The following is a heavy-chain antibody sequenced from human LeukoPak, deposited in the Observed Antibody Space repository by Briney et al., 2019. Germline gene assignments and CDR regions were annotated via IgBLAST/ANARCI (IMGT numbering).Heavy chain of an antibody. J-gene: IGHJ3*02. Sequence: SETLSLTCTVSGGSISSSSYYWGWIRQPPGKGLERIGSIYYSGSTYYNPSRKRRVTISVDPSKNLCSLKLSSVTAADTAVYHCTTLNDYSGGDCSNAFDIWGQGTMFTVSS. CDR1: GGSISSSSYY. V-gene: IGHV4-39*01. CDR2: IYYSGST. D-gene: IGHD2-21*02. CDR3: TTLNDYSGGDCSNAFDI.